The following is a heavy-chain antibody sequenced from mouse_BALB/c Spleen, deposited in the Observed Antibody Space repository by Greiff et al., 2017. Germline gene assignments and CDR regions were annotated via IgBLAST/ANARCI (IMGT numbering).Heavy chain of an antibody. CDR1: GYTFTSYW. J-gene: IGHJ3*01. D-gene: IGHD2-10*02. V-gene: IGHV1-69*02. Sequence: QVQLQQPGAELVKPGASVKLSCKASGYTFTSYWMHWVKQRPGQGLEWIGEIDPSDSYTNYNQKFKGKATLTVDKSSSTAYMQLSSLTSEDSAVYYCARRSRYGMFAYWGQGTLVTVSA. CDR2: IDPSDSYT. CDR3: ARRSRYGMFAY.